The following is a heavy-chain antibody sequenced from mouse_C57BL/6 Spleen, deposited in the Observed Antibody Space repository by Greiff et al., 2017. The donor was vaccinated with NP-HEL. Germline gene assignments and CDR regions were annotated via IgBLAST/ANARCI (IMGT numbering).Heavy chain of an antibody. Sequence: DVKLQESGGGLVKPGGSLKLSCAASGFTFSSYTMSWVRQTPEKRLEWVATISGGGGNTYYPDSVKGRFTISRDNAKNTLYLQMSSLRSEDTALYYCARQPFDSSGYVLYYFDYWGHSTTLTVSS. J-gene: IGHJ2*01. D-gene: IGHD3-2*02. CDR1: GFTFSSYT. CDR3: ARQPFDSSGYVLYYFDY. CDR2: ISGGGGNT. V-gene: IGHV5-9*01.